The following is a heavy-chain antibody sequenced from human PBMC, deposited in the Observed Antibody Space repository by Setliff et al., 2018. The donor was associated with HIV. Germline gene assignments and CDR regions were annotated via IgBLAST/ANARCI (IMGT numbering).Heavy chain of an antibody. Sequence: SETLSLTCAVYGRSFSGYYWNWIRQSPGKGLEWIGEINHCGGTNYNPSLKSRVTMSIDMSKNQFSLNVGSVTALDTAVYYCARKGSSSRSQEYYYDYWGQGTLVTVSS. CDR2: INHCGGT. CDR1: GRSFSGYY. CDR3: ARKGSSSRSQEYYYDY. D-gene: IGHD6-13*01. J-gene: IGHJ4*02. V-gene: IGHV4-34*01.